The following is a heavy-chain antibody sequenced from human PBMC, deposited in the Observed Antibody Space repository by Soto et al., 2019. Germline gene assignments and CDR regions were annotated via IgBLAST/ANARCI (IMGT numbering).Heavy chain of an antibody. J-gene: IGHJ4*02. CDR2: SIPIFGTA. D-gene: IGHD2-21*02. CDR1: GGTFSSYA. V-gene: IGHV1-69*12. CDR3: ARALVVTAKEFDY. Sequence: QVQLVQSGAEVKKPWSSVKVSCKASGGTFSSYAISWVRQAPGQGLEWMGGSIPIFGTANYAQKFQGRVTSTADEYTSTAYMELSSLRSEDTAVYYCARALVVTAKEFDYWGQGTLGTVSS.